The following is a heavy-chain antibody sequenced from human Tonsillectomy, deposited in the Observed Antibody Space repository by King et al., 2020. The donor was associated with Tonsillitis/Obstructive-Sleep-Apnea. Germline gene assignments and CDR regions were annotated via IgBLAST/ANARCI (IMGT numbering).Heavy chain of an antibody. CDR2: ISNDGNNK. D-gene: IGHD1-26*01. Sequence: QLVQSGGGVVQPGRSLRLACAASGFTFSSYAMHWVRQAPGKGLEWVAVISNDGNNKYYADSVKGRFTISRDNSKNTLYLQMNSLRPEDSAVYFCVRLGARRGFDYWGQGTLVTVSS. CDR3: VRLGARRGFDY. CDR1: GFTFSSYA. J-gene: IGHJ4*02. V-gene: IGHV3-30*04.